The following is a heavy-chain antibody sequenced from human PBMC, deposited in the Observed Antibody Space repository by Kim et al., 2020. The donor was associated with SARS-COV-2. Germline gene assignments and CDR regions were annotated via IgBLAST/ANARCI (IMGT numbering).Heavy chain of an antibody. CDR2: IWYDGSNK. J-gene: IGHJ4*02. Sequence: GGSLRLSCAASGFTFSSYGMHWVRQAPGKGLEWVAVIWYDGSNKYYADSVKGRFTISRDNSKNTLYLQMNSLRAEDTAVYYCARDGAGIQLWAKTEYYFDYWGQGTLVTVSS. V-gene: IGHV3-33*01. D-gene: IGHD5-18*01. CDR3: ARDGAGIQLWAKTEYYFDY. CDR1: GFTFSSYG.